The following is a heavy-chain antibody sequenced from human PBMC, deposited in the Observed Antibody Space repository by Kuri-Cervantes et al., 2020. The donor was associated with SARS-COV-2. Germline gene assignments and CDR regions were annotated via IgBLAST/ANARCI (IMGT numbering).Heavy chain of an antibody. V-gene: IGHV3-69-1*01. J-gene: IGHJ4*02. Sequence: GGSLRLSCAASGFTFSKAWMNWVRQAPGKGLEWVSSISSSSTIYYGDSVKGRFTISRDNAKKSLNLQMNSLRAEDTAVYYCAKDPSEDYGSGEWGQGALVTVSS. CDR3: AKDPSEDYGSGE. D-gene: IGHD3-10*01. CDR2: ISSSSTI. CDR1: GFTFSKAW.